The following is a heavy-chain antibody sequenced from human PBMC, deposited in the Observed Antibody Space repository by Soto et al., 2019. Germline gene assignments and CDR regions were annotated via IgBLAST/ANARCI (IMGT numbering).Heavy chain of an antibody. CDR3: ASVVIPLGVRDFCPRYFHS. CDR2: ISAYTGYT. Sequence: QVQLVQSEVEVKKPGASVKVSCKASGYTFPNYGINWVRQAPGQGLEWMGWISAYTGYTDYAQKHQGRFTMTTDTPTNTAYVEVKNLRSDGSVLYVCASVVIPLGVRDFCPRYFHSWGQGSLLIVSS. D-gene: IGHD3-16*02. J-gene: IGHJ1*01. CDR1: GYTFPNYG. V-gene: IGHV1-18*04.